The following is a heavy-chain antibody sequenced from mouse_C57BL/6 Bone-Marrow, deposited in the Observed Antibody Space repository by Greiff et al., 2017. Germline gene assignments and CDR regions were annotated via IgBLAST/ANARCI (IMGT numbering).Heavy chain of an antibody. CDR3: ARDRGTTVVEPDD. D-gene: IGHD1-1*01. CDR2: ISDGGSYT. V-gene: IGHV5-4*01. CDR1: GFTFSSYA. J-gene: IGHJ2*01. Sequence: EVQVVESGGGLVKPGGSLKLSCAASGFTFSSYAMSWVRQTPEKRLEWVATISDGGSYTYYPDNVKGRFTISRDNAKNNLYLQMSHLKSEDTAMYYCARDRGTTVVEPDDGGQGTTLTVSS.